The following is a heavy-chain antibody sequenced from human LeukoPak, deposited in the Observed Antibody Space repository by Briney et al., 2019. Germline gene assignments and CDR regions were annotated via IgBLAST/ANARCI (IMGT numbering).Heavy chain of an antibody. CDR3: ARAISRWFDP. CDR1: GYTFTSDY. CDR2: ITPSGGST. V-gene: IGHV1-46*01. Sequence: ASVKVSCKASGYTFTSDYIHWVRQAPGQGLEWMGIITPSGGSTSYAQKFQGRVTMTRDTSTSTVYMELSSLRSEDTAVYYCARAISRWFDPWGQGTLVTVSS. J-gene: IGHJ5*02.